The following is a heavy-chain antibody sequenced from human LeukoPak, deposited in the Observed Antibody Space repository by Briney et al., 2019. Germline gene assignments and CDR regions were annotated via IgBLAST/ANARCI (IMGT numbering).Heavy chain of an antibody. J-gene: IGHJ5*02. CDR1: GFTFSDYY. CDR2: ISSSSSYT. Sequence: GGSLRLSCAASGFTFSDYYMSWIRQAPGKGLEWVSYISSSSSYTNYADSVKGRFTISRDNAKNSLYLQMNSLRAEDTAVYYCARGQGWFGELRGWFDPWGQGTLVTVSS. CDR3: ARGQGWFGELRGWFDP. D-gene: IGHD3-10*01. V-gene: IGHV3-11*06.